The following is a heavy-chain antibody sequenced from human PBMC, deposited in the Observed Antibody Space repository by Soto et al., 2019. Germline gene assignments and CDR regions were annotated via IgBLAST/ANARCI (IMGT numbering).Heavy chain of an antibody. Sequence: PGGSLRLSCAASGFTFSSYSMNWVRQAPGKGLEWVSSISSSSSYIYYADSVKGRFTISRDNAKNSLYLQMNSLRAEDTAVYHCASSYYYDSSGYYDAFDIWGQGTMVTVSS. V-gene: IGHV3-21*01. D-gene: IGHD3-22*01. CDR3: ASSYYYDSSGYYDAFDI. CDR1: GFTFSSYS. J-gene: IGHJ3*02. CDR2: ISSSSSYI.